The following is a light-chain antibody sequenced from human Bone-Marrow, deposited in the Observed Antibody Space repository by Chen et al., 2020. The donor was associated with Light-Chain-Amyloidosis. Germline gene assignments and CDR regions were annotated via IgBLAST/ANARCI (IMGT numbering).Light chain of an antibody. CDR2: RDI. CDR3: QSADSSCTYEVI. V-gene: IGLV3-25*03. J-gene: IGLJ2*01. Sequence: SYELTQPPSVSVSPGQTAIITCSGDKLGDKYAFWDQQKPGQAPVLVIHRDIERPSGISERFSGSSSGKTATLTISGVQEEDEADYHCQSADSSCTYEVIFGGGTKLTVL. CDR1: KLGDKY.